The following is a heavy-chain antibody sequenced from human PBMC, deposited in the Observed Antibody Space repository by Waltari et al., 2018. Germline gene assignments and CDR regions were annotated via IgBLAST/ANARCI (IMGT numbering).Heavy chain of an antibody. Sequence: QVHLVQSGAEVKKPGASVKVSCKASGYTFTGYYIQWVRRAPGQGLEWMGRINPNSVDTNYAQEFQGGVTFTRDTSINTAYMELSSLKSDDTAVYYCARDLGSDYGNRDYWGQGTLVTVPS. J-gene: IGHJ4*02. D-gene: IGHD4-17*01. CDR1: GYTFTGYY. CDR2: INPNSVDT. V-gene: IGHV1-2*06. CDR3: ARDLGSDYGNRDY.